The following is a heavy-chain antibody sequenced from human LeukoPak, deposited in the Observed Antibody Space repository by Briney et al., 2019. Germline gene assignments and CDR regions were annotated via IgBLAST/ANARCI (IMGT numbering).Heavy chain of an antibody. V-gene: IGHV1-18*01. D-gene: IGHD6-19*01. Sequence: ASVKVSCKASGYTFTSYGISWVRQAPGQGLEWMGWISAYNDNTNYAQKLQGRVTMTTDTSTSTVYMELSSLRSEDTAVYYCARDGGIAVAGAPHSWYYFDYWGQGTLVTVSS. CDR3: ARDGGIAVAGAPHSWYYFDY. J-gene: IGHJ4*02. CDR2: ISAYNDNT. CDR1: GYTFTSYG.